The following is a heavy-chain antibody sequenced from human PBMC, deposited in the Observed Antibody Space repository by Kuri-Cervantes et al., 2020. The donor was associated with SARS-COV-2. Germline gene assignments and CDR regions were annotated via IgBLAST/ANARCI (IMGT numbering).Heavy chain of an antibody. D-gene: IGHD3-22*01. CDR1: GFTFSSYG. J-gene: IGHJ4*02. V-gene: IGHV3-33*01. CDR2: IWYDGSNK. Sequence: GESLKISCAASGFTFSSYGMHWVRQAPGKGREWVAVIWYDGSNKYYADSVKGRFTISRDNSKNTLYLQMNSLRAEDTAVYYCARDRPEVVPLYYFNSWGQGTLVTVSS. CDR3: ARDRPEVVPLYYFNS.